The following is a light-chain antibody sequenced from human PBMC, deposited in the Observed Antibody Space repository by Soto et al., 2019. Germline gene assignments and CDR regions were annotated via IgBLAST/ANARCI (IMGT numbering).Light chain of an antibody. V-gene: IGLV2-23*03. CDR3: CSYAGSSTFDWV. Sequence: QSALTQPASVSGSPGQSITISCTGTSSDVGSYNLVSWYQQHPGKAPKFMIYEGSKRPSGVSNRFSGSKSGNTASLTISGLQAEDEADYYCCSYAGSSTFDWVFGGGTKLTVL. CDR2: EGS. CDR1: SSDVGSYNL. J-gene: IGLJ3*02.